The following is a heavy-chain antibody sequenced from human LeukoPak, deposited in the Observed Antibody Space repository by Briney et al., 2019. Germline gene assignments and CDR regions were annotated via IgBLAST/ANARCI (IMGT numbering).Heavy chain of an antibody. V-gene: IGHV3-48*02. CDR1: GFTFSSYS. CDR3: ARDHEDTSRRLYYFDY. J-gene: IGHJ4*02. D-gene: IGHD2-15*01. CDR2: ISSSSSTI. Sequence: PGGSLRLSCAASGFTFSSYSMNWVRQAPGKGLEWVSYISSSSSTIYYADSVKGRFTISRDNAKNSLYLQMNSLRDEDTAVYYCARDHEDTSRRLYYFDYWGQGTLVTVSS.